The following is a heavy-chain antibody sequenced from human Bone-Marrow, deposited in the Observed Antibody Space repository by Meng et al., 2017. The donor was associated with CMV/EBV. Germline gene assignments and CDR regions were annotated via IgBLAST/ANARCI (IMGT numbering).Heavy chain of an antibody. CDR2: IIPIFGTA. CDR1: GGTFSSYA. J-gene: IGHJ6*02. V-gene: IGHV1-69*05. Sequence: SVKVSCKASGGTFSSYAISWVRQAPGQGLEWMGGIIPIFGTANYAQKFQGRVTITTDESTSTAYMELSSLRSEDTAVYYCARASGVNIVVVPAAAMGPYYYYGMDVWGQGTLVTVSS. CDR3: ARASGVNIVVVPAAAMGPYYYYGMDV. D-gene: IGHD2-2*01.